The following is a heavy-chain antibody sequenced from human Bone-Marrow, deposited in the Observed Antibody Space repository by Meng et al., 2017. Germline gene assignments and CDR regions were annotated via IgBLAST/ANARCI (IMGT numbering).Heavy chain of an antibody. J-gene: IGHJ4*02. D-gene: IGHD3-10*01. Sequence: GGSLRLSCAASGFTFSSYAMHWVRQAPGKGLEWVAVISYDGSNKYYADSVKGRFTISRDNSKNTLYLQMNSLRAEDTAVYYCARVMGITMVRGEIDYWGQGTLVTVSS. CDR3: ARVMGITMVRGEIDY. CDR1: GFTFSSYA. CDR2: ISYDGSNK. V-gene: IGHV3-30*04.